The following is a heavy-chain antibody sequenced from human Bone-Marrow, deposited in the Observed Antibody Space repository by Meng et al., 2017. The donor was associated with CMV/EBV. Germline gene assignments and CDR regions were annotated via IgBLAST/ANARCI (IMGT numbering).Heavy chain of an antibody. Sequence: LSPTSAVSCGSISRGGYYWRWIRQHPGNGLEWIGYIYYSGNTNYNPSLKSRVTISVDTSKNQFSLKLSSVTAADTAVYYCAREYNYWGQGTLVTVSS. CDR2: IYYSGNT. J-gene: IGHJ4*02. CDR3: AREYNY. V-gene: IGHV4-31*11. D-gene: IGHD1-14*01. CDR1: CGSISRGGYY.